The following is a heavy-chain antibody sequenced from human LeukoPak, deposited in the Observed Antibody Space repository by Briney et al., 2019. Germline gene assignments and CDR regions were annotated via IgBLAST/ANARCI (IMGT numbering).Heavy chain of an antibody. CDR1: GYSFTSYW. D-gene: IGHD1-26*01. CDR2: IYPGDSDT. V-gene: IGHV5-51*01. J-gene: IGHJ4*02. CDR3: ASRSAWGGSYREYYFDY. Sequence: GESLKISCKGSGYSFTSYWIGWVRQMPGKGLEWMGIIYPGDSDTRYSPSFQGQVTISADKSISTAYLQWSSLKASDTAMYYCASRSAWGGSYREYYFDYWGQGTLVTVSS.